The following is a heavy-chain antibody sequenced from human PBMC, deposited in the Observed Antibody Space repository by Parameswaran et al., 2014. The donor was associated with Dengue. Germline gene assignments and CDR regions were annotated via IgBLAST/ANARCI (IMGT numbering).Heavy chain of an antibody. V-gene: IGHV1-18*01. CDR3: ARDPVVNIVVLPTTMAWLDP. Sequence: SWVRQAPGQGLEWMGWISTYNDNTNYAQKLQGRVTMTTDTSTSTAYMELRSLRSDDTAVYYCARDPVVNIVVLPTTMAWLDPWGQGTLVTVSS. J-gene: IGHJ5*02. CDR2: ISTYNDNT. D-gene: IGHD2-2*01.